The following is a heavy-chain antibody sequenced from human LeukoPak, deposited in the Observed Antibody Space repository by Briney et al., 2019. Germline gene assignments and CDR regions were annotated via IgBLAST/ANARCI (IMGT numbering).Heavy chain of an antibody. V-gene: IGHV3-15*01. Sequence: GGSLRVSCIASGFTFRNAWMSWVRQVPGKGLEWIGRINSKTDGGPTVYSAPVKGRFNISRDDSKNTLFLQMNSLETDDTAVYYCATGPLDYWGQGALVTVSS. CDR1: GFTFRNAW. CDR2: INSKTDGGPT. CDR3: ATGPLDY. J-gene: IGHJ4*02.